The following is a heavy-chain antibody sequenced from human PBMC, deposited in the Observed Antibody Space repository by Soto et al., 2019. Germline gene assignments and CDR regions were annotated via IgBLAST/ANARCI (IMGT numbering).Heavy chain of an antibody. CDR1: GFTFGNNW. CDR2: MNSDGSTT. Sequence: HPGGSLRLSCAASGFTFGNNWMHWVRQAPGKGLEWVSRMNSDGSTTNYADSVKGRFTVSRDNAKNTLYLQMNSLRAEDTAVYYCATAEVDYWGPGTLVTVSS. V-gene: IGHV3-74*01. CDR3: ATAEVDY. J-gene: IGHJ4*02.